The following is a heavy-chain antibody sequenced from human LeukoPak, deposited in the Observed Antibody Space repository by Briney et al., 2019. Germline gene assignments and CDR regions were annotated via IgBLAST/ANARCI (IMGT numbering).Heavy chain of an antibody. CDR1: GFTLNNYA. Sequence: GVSLRLSCTASGFTLNNYAMSWVRQAPGKGLEWVSTISGRGGSTYSADSAKGRFTISRDNSKNTLYLHMNSLRAEDTAVYYCAKDLGGSSSWYFAFDIWGQGTMVTVSS. CDR2: ISGRGGST. V-gene: IGHV3-23*01. CDR3: AKDLGGSSSWYFAFDI. D-gene: IGHD6-13*01. J-gene: IGHJ3*02.